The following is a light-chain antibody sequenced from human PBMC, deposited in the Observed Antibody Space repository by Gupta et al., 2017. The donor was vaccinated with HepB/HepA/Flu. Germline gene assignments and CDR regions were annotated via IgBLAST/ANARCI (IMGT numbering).Light chain of an antibody. Sequence: DIQMTHSPSSLSASVGDRVTITCRASQSISSYLNWYQQKPGKAPKLLIYAASSLQSGVPSRFSGSGSGTDFTLTISSLQPEDFATYYCQQSYSTPPVTFGHGTRLEMK. V-gene: IGKV1-39*01. CDR1: QSISSY. J-gene: IGKJ5*01. CDR2: AAS. CDR3: QQSYSTPPVT.